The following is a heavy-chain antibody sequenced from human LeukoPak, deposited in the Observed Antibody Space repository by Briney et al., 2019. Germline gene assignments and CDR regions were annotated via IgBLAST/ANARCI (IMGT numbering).Heavy chain of an antibody. J-gene: IGHJ4*02. CDR1: GGTFSSSA. Sequence: GASVKVSCKTSGGTFSSSAISWVRQAPGQGLEWMGGIIPIFGTANYAQKFQGRVTISADESTSTAYMELSSLRSEDTAVYYCARGHGTYGFDYWGQGTLVTVSS. D-gene: IGHD3-10*01. CDR2: IIPIFGTA. V-gene: IGHV1-69*13. CDR3: ARGHGTYGFDY.